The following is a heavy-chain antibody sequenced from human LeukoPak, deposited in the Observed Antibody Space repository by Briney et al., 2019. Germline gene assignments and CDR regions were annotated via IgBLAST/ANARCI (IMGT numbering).Heavy chain of an antibody. CDR1: GFTFSDYY. CDR2: ISSSGSTI. Sequence: GGSLRLSCAASGFTFSDYYMSWIRQAPGKGLEWVSYISSSGSTIYYADSVKGRFTISRDNAKNSLHLQMNSLRAEDTAVYYCARVRSSSWYGYGMDVWGQGTTVTVSS. V-gene: IGHV3-11*01. D-gene: IGHD6-13*01. J-gene: IGHJ6*02. CDR3: ARVRSSSWYGYGMDV.